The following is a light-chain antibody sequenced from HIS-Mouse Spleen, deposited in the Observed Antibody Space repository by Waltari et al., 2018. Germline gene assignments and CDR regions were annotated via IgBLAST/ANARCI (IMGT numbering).Light chain of an antibody. Sequence: EIVMTQSPATLSVSPGKRATLSCRASQSVSSNLAWYQQKPGQAPRLLTYGASTRATGIPARFSGSGSGTEFTLTISSMQSEDFAVYYCQQYNNWWTFGQGTKVEIK. CDR1: QSVSSN. V-gene: IGKV3-15*01. J-gene: IGKJ1*01. CDR3: QQYNNWWT. CDR2: GAS.